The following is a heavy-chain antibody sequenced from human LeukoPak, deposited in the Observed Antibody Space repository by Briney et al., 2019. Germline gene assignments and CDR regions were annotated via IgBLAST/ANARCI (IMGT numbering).Heavy chain of an antibody. Sequence: GGSLRLSCAASGFTVSSNYMSWVRQAPGKGLEWVANIKQDGSEKYYVDSLKGRFTISKDNAKNSLYLQMNSLRAEDTAVYYCARVGGCSSTSCSSGYFDYWGQGTLVTVSS. V-gene: IGHV3-7*01. CDR2: IKQDGSEK. CDR3: ARVGGCSSTSCSSGYFDY. D-gene: IGHD2-2*01. CDR1: GFTVSSNY. J-gene: IGHJ4*02.